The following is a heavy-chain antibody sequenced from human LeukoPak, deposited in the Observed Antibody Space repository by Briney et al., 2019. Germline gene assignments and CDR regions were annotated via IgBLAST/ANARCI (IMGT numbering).Heavy chain of an antibody. D-gene: IGHD3-3*01. V-gene: IGHV1-18*01. Sequence: ASVKVSCKASGHTFTSYGISWVRQAPGQGLEWMGWISAYNGNTNYAQKLQGRVTMTTDTSTSTAYMELRSLGSDDTAVYYCARVVRKIFGVVIFDYWGQGTLVTVSS. CDR2: ISAYNGNT. CDR3: ARVVRKIFGVVIFDY. CDR1: GHTFTSYG. J-gene: IGHJ4*02.